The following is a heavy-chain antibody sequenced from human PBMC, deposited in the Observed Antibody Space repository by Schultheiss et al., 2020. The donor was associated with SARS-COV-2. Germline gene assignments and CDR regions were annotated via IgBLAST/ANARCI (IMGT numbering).Heavy chain of an antibody. Sequence: SETLSLTCTVSGGSISSYYWRWIRQPPGKGLEWIGYIYYSGSTNYNPSLKSRVTISVDTSKNQFSLKLSSVTAADTAVYYCARDGYATYYYGMDVWGQGTTVTVSS. CDR1: GGSISSYY. J-gene: IGHJ6*02. CDR2: IYYSGST. V-gene: IGHV4-59*01. D-gene: IGHD5-12*01. CDR3: ARDGYATYYYGMDV.